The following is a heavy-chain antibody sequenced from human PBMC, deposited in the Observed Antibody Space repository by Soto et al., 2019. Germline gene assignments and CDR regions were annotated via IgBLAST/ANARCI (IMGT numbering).Heavy chain of an antibody. V-gene: IGHV3-30*04. CDR1: GVMFSAYA. Sequence: PGGSLRLTGAASGVMFSAYAMLWVRQAPGKGLEWVAAISYDGTNKYYADSIKGRFTISRDNSANTLFLQVNSLRREDTAMYYCARDPSPYTSGWYGIDFWGHGTLVPVSS. CDR3: ARDPSPYTSGWYGIDF. D-gene: IGHD6-19*01. J-gene: IGHJ4*01. CDR2: ISYDGTNK.